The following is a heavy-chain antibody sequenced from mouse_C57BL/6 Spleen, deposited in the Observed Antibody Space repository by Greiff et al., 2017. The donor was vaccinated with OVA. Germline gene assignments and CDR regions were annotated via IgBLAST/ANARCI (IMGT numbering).Heavy chain of an antibody. CDR2: INPNNGGP. D-gene: IGHD2-4*01. CDR3: ARSYDYDKGYYAMDY. Sequence: EVQLQQSGPELVKPGASVKIPCKASGYTFTDYNMDWVKQSHGKSLEWIGDINPNNGGPIYNQKFKGKATLTVDKSSSTAYMELRSLTSEDTAVYYCARSYDYDKGYYAMDYWGQGTSVTVSS. J-gene: IGHJ4*01. CDR1: GYTFTDYN. V-gene: IGHV1-18*01.